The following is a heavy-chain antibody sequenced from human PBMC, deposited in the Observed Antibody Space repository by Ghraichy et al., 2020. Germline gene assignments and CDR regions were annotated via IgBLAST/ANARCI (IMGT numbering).Heavy chain of an antibody. CDR2: ISAYNGNT. CDR1: GYTFTSYG. J-gene: IGHJ4*02. V-gene: IGHV1-18*01. D-gene: IGHD6-6*01. CDR3: ARDLSIAAFSHYRYFDY. Sequence: ASVKVSCKASGYTFTSYGISWVRQAPGQGLEWMGWISAYNGNTNYAQKLQGRVTTTTDTSTSTAYMELRSLRSDDTAVYYCARDLSIAAFSHYRYFDYWGQGTLVTVSS.